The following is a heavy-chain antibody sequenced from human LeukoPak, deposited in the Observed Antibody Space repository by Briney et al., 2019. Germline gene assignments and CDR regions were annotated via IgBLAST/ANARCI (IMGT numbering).Heavy chain of an antibody. CDR2: IYSSVST. J-gene: IGHJ4*02. V-gene: IGHV4-39*01. D-gene: IGHD1-26*01. CDR3: AYSGSYGHLGY. Sequence: SETVSLTCTVSGGSISSNAYYWAWIRQPPGKGLEWFGSIYSSVSTYYDPSLKSRVTISVDTSKNQFSLRLSSVTAADTALYYCAYSGSYGHLGYWGQGIPVTVSS. CDR1: GGSISSNAYY.